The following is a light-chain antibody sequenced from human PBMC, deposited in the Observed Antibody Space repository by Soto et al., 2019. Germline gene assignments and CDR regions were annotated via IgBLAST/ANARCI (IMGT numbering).Light chain of an antibody. CDR2: RAD. J-gene: IGLJ2*01. V-gene: IGLV1-47*01. CDR3: AAWDDTVNGLV. Sequence: QSVVTQSPSASGTPGQRVTISCSGSSANIGSNYVYWYQQFPGTAPRLLIYRADQRPSGVPDRFSGSKSGTSASLAISGLRSEDEAEYYCAAWDDTVNGLVFGGGTKLTVL. CDR1: SANIGSNY.